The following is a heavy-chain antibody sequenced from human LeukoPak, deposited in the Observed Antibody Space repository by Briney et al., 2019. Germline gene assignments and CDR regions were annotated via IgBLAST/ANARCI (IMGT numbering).Heavy chain of an antibody. CDR2: IYCCGST. CDR3: ARGDYDSSEYYFDY. CDR1: TGSISSNY. V-gene: IGHV4-59*01. Sequence: KPSETLSLTCTVSTGSISSNYWSWIRQPPGKGLEWIGYIYCCGSTNYNPSLKSRVTISVATSKNQLSLKLSSVTAADTAVYYCARGDYDSSEYYFDYWGQGTLVTVSS. J-gene: IGHJ4*02. D-gene: IGHD3-22*01.